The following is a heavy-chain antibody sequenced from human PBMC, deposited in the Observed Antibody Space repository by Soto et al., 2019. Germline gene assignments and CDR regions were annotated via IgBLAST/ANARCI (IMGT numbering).Heavy chain of an antibody. CDR2: ISGSGGST. J-gene: IGHJ6*02. D-gene: IGHD6-19*01. CDR3: AKYGDSSGLYYYYYGMDV. CDR1: GFTFSSYA. V-gene: IGHV3-23*01. Sequence: LRLSCAASGFTFSSYAMSWVRQAPGKGLEWVSAISGSGGSTYYADSVKGRFTISRDNSKNTLYLQMNSLRAEDTAVYYCAKYGDSSGLYYYYYGMDVWGQGATVTVSS.